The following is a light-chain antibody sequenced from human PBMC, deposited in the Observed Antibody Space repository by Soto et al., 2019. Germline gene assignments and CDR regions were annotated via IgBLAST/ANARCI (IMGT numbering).Light chain of an antibody. Sequence: EIVMTQSPATLSVSPGERAILSCRASQSVRSNVAWYQQKPGQAPRLLIYGTSTRATGIPGRFSGSGSGTEFALTISSLQSEDHAVYYCQQYNSWTSITFGQGTRLEIK. V-gene: IGKV3-15*01. CDR3: QQYNSWTSIT. J-gene: IGKJ5*01. CDR1: QSVRSN. CDR2: GTS.